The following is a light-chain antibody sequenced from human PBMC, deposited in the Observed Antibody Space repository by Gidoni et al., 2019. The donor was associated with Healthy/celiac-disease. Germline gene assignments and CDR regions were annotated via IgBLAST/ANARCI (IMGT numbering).Light chain of an antibody. V-gene: IGKV3-20*01. CDR2: GAS. Sequence: IVLTQSPGTLSLSPVERATLSGRASQSVSSSYLAWYQQKPGQAPRLLIYGASSRSTGIPDRFSGSGSGTDFTLTISRLEPEDFAVYYCQQYGSSPRFTFGPGTKVDIK. CDR3: QQYGSSPRFT. CDR1: QSVSSSY. J-gene: IGKJ3*01.